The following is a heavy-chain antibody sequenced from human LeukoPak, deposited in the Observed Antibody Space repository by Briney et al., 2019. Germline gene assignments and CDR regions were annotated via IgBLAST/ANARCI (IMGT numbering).Heavy chain of an antibody. V-gene: IGHV1-2*06. D-gene: IGHD3-9*01. Sequence: ASVKVSCKASGYPFTVYSMNWVRQAPGQGLEWMGRINVNSGGTKYTEKFQGRVTMTRDTSISTAYMELSRLRSDDTAVYSCARDWWGNDILTGDNWLDPWGQGTLVTVSS. J-gene: IGHJ5*02. CDR3: ARDWWGNDILTGDNWLDP. CDR1: GYPFTVYS. CDR2: INVNSGGT.